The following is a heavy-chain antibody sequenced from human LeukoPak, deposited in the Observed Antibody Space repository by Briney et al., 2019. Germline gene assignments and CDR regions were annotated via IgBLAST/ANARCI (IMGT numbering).Heavy chain of an antibody. CDR3: ARDAGGVTVIIFYFVL. Sequence: GGSLRFSCAASGFSFSSFSMNWGRQDPPKKLQGVAGISYDGRNKYYEHSVKGRFTISRDNSKNTLYLKLNSLRAEDTAVYYCARDAGGVTVIIFYFVLGGGGTLVTVPS. V-gene: IGHV3-30*04. J-gene: IGHJ4*02. CDR1: GFSFSSFS. D-gene: IGHD2-21*02. CDR2: ISYDGRNK.